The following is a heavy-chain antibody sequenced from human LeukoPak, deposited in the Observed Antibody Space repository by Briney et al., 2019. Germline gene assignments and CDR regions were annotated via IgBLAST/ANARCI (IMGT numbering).Heavy chain of an antibody. CDR3: ARDRPRYCSSTSCYGWFDP. D-gene: IGHD2-2*01. CDR2: ISAYNGNT. V-gene: IGHV1-18*01. J-gene: IGHJ5*02. Sequence: GASVKVSCKASGYTFTSYGISWVRQAPGQGLEWMGWISAYNGNTNYAQKLQGRVTITTDTSTSTAYMELRSLRSDDTAVYYCARDRPRYCSSTSCYGWFDPWGQGTLVTVSS. CDR1: GYTFTSYG.